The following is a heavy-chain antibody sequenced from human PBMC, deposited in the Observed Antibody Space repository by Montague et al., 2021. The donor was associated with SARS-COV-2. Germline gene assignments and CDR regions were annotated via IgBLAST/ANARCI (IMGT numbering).Heavy chain of an antibody. CDR1: GFSLSTSGMC. CDR3: ALETPMVTFLA. CDR2: IDWDDDK. J-gene: IGHJ5*02. D-gene: IGHD5-18*01. Sequence: VKPTQALTLTCTFSGFSLSTSGMCVSWIRQPPGKALEWLARIDWDDDKYYSTPLKTRLTISKDTSKNQVVLTVTNMDPVDTATYYCALETPMVTFLAWGQGTLVTVSS. V-gene: IGHV2-70*11.